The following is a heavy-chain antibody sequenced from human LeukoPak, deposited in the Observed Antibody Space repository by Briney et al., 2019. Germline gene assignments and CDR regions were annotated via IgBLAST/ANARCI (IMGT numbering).Heavy chain of an antibody. CDR1: GFTFRRHW. J-gene: IGHJ4*02. D-gene: IGHD3-22*01. Sequence: GGSLRLSCAASGFTFRRHWMSWVRQAPGKGLEWVANMRDDGSEEFYVNSVKGRFTISSDNAKNSLYLQMDSLRAEDTAVYYCARDLWLGERGLFFFEYWGQGALVTVAS. CDR2: MRDDGSEE. CDR3: ARDLWLGERGLFFFEY. V-gene: IGHV3-7*01.